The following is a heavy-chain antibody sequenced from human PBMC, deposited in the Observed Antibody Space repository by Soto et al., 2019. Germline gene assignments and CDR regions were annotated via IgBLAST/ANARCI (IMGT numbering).Heavy chain of an antibody. J-gene: IGHJ5*02. V-gene: IGHV1-69*01. Sequence: QVQLVQSGAEVKKPGSSVKVSCKASGGNFTSYAISWVRQAPGQGLEFMGGIVPLFGPTNYAHKFRGRVTVTADESTSTVYMEMSSLRSEDKAVYYCAKASGRSWYNWFDPWGQGTLVTVST. D-gene: IGHD6-13*01. CDR3: AKASGRSWYNWFDP. CDR2: IVPLFGPT. CDR1: GGNFTSYA.